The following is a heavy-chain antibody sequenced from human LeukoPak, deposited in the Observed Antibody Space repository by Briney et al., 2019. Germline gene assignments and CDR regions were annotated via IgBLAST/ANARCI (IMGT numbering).Heavy chain of an antibody. CDR2: TYYRSTWYN. CDR1: GDSVSSNSVT. V-gene: IGHV6-1*01. Sequence: SQTLSLTCAISGDSVSSNSVTWNWIRQSPSRGLEWLGRTYYRSTWYNDYAVSVRGRITVNPDTSKNQFSLHLNSVTPEDTAVYYCARGYGGNGDWFDPWGQGTLVTVSS. D-gene: IGHD4-23*01. CDR3: ARGYGGNGDWFDP. J-gene: IGHJ5*02.